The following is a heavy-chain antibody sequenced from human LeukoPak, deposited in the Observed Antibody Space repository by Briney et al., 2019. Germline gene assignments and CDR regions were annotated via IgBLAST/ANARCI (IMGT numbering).Heavy chain of an antibody. CDR3: ARAKSGNYYDSSGYYSEYYFDY. CDR1: GGSISSSSYY. D-gene: IGHD3-22*01. V-gene: IGHV4-39*07. CDR2: IYYSGST. J-gene: IGHJ4*02. Sequence: PSETLSLTYTVSGGSISSSSYYWGWIRQPPGKGLEWIGSIYYSGSTYYNPSLKSRVTISVDTSKNQFSLKLSSVTAADTAVYYCARAKSGNYYDSSGYYSEYYFDYWGQGTLVTVSS.